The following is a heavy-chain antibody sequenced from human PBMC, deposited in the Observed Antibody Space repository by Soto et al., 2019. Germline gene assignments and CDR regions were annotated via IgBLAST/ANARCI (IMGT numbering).Heavy chain of an antibody. Sequence: QVQLVQSGAEVKKPGASVKVSCKASGYTFTSYGINWVRQAPGQGLEWMGWISAYNVNTNYAQKFQGGVTMTTDTSTNTAYMELRSLRSDDTAVYYCARLWYCSGGSCYSFDYWGQGTLVTVSS. D-gene: IGHD2-15*01. CDR3: ARLWYCSGGSCYSFDY. J-gene: IGHJ4*02. V-gene: IGHV1-18*01. CDR1: GYTFTSYG. CDR2: ISAYNVNT.